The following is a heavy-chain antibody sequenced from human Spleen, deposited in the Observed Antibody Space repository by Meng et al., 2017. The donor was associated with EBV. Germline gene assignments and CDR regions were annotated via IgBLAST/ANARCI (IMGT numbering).Heavy chain of an antibody. CDR1: GFPLSSRGVG. J-gene: IGHJ4*02. V-gene: IGHV2-5*02. CDR3: AHIIAARPFDY. D-gene: IGHD6-6*01. CDR2: IYWDDDK. Sequence: TLEYSVPPLEHTTPTLPLTCTFSGFPLSSRGVGVGWIRQPPGKALEWLAVIYWDDDKRYSPSLKSRLTITKDTSKNQVVLTMTNMDPVDAATYYCAHIIAARPFDYWGQGTLVTVSS.